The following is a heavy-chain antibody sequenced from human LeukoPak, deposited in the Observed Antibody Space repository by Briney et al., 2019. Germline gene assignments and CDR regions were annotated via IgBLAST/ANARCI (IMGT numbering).Heavy chain of an antibody. CDR2: ISAYNGNT. CDR3: ARIRLVRGAFDY. V-gene: IGHV1-18*01. Sequence: ASVKVSCKASGHTFTSYGISWVRQAPGQGLEWMGWISAYNGNTNYAQKLLGRVTMTTDTSTSTAYMELRSLRSDDTAVYYCARIRLVRGAFDYWGQGTLVTVSS. J-gene: IGHJ4*02. D-gene: IGHD6-6*01. CDR1: GHTFTSYG.